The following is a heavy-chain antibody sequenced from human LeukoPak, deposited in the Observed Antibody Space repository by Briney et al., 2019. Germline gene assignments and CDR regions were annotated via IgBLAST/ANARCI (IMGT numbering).Heavy chain of an antibody. J-gene: IGHJ6*03. CDR2: IKQDGSEK. D-gene: IGHD2-15*01. CDR3: AKNGDRGAYCSGGSCYPYYYYYMDV. Sequence: AGGSLRLSCAASGFTFSSYWMSWVRQAPGKGLEWVANIKQDGSEKYYVDSVKGRFTISRDNAKNTLFLQVNSLRAEDTAIYYCAKNGDRGAYCSGGSCYPYYYYYMDVWGKGTTVTISS. V-gene: IGHV3-7*03. CDR1: GFTFSSYW.